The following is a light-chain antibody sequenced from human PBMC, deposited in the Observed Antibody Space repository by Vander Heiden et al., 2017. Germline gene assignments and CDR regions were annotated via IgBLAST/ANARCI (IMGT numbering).Light chain of an antibody. CDR1: SDSVSTSYF. Sequence: QTVVTQEPSFSVSPGGTVTLTCGLSSDSVSTSYFPSWYQQTPGQAPRTLIYSTNTRSSGVPGRFSGSILGNKAALTITGAQADDESDYYCVLYMGSGIWVFGGGTKLTVL. CDR3: VLYMGSGIWV. V-gene: IGLV8-61*01. CDR2: STN. J-gene: IGLJ3*02.